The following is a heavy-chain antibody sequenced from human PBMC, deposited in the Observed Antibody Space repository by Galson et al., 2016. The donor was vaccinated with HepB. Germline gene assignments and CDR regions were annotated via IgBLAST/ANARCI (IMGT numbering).Heavy chain of an antibody. CDR2: ISYDGSYK. Sequence: SLRLSCAASGFTFSRYGIHWVRQAQGKGLEWVAVISYDGSYKFYADSVRGRFTISRDNSEDTVYLQMNSLRAEVTAVYYCARDYIMMTVTWGPDYWGQGTLVSVSS. V-gene: IGHV3-30*03. CDR1: GFTFSRYG. D-gene: IGHD4-17*01. CDR3: ARDYIMMTVTWGPDY. J-gene: IGHJ4*02.